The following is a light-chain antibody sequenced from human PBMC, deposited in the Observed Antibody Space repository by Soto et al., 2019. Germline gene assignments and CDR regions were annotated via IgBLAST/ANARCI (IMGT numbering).Light chain of an antibody. CDR2: GNA. CDR1: SSNIGAGYA. Sequence: QSVLTQPPSVSGAPGQRVTISCTGGSSNIGAGYAVHWYQHLPGTAPKLLIYGNANRPSGVPDRFSASKSGTSASLAITGLQAEDEADYYCHSYDSSLSGSYVFGTGTSSLSGSYVFGTGTKVTVL. V-gene: IGLV1-40*01. J-gene: IGLJ1*01. CDR3: HSYDSSLSGSYVFGTGTSSLSGSYV.